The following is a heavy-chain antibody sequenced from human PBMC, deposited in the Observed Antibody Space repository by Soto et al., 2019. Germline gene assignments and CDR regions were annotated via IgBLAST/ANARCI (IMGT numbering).Heavy chain of an antibody. Sequence: QVQLVESGGGLVKPGGSLRLSCAASGFTFSDYYMNWVRQAPGKGLEWVAYISARRSTIFYGDSVKGRFTISRDNAKNSLSLQMDSLRAEDTGVYYCARRGGSSSHYFFYAMDVWGQGTTVTVS. J-gene: IGHJ6*02. V-gene: IGHV3-11*01. CDR2: ISARRSTI. CDR1: GFTFSDYY. CDR3: ARRGGSSSHYFFYAMDV. D-gene: IGHD1-26*01.